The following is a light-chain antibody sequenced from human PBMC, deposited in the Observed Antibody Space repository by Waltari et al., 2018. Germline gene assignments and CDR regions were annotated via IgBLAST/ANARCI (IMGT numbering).Light chain of an antibody. CDR3: CPFAGTATVV. J-gene: IGLJ2*01. CDR1: SSDVGGYNF. CDR2: DVS. V-gene: IGLV2-11*01. Sequence: QSALTQPRSVSGSPGQSVTISCTGTSSDVGGYNFVSWYQHHPGKAPKLIICDVSKRPSGVPDRVSGSKSGNTAALTISGLQAEDEADYYCCPFAGTATVVFGGGTKLTVL.